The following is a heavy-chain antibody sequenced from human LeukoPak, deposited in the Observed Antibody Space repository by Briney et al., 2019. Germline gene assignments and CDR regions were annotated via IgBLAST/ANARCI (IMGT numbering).Heavy chain of an antibody. CDR2: IYSGGST. V-gene: IGHV3-66*01. J-gene: IGHJ4*02. CDR1: GFTVSSNY. D-gene: IGHD3-3*01. CDR3: ARGKYDFWSGYSEM. Sequence: GGSLRLSCAASGFTVSSNYMSWVRQAPGKGLEWVSVIYSGGSTYYADSVKGRFTISRDNSKNTLYLQMNSLRAEDTAVYYCARGKYDFWSGYSEMRGQGTLVTVSS.